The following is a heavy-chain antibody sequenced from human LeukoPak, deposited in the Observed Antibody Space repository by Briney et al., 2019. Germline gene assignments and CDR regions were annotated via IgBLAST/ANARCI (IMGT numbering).Heavy chain of an antibody. CDR3: AVSSGWSNGYFDY. J-gene: IGHJ4*02. D-gene: IGHD6-19*01. CDR2: IIPIFGTA. CDR1: GGTFSSYA. Sequence: VASVKVSCKASGGTFSSYAISWVRQAPGQGLEWMGGIIPIFGTANYAQKFQGRVTITADESTSTAYMELSSLRSEDTAVYYCAVSSGWSNGYFDYWGQGTLVTVSS. V-gene: IGHV1-69*13.